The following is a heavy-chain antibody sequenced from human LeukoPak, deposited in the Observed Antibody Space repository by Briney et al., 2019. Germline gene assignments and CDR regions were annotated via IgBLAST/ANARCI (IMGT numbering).Heavy chain of an antibody. Sequence: ASVKVSCKASGGTFSSYAISWVRQAPGQGLEWMGGIIPIFGTANYAQKFQGRVTITADESTSTAYMELSSLRSEDTAVYYCARGYYYDSSGYYYEGGYYFDYWGQGTLVTVSS. CDR2: IIPIFGTA. CDR1: GGTFSSYA. CDR3: ARGYYYDSSGYYYEGGYYFDY. J-gene: IGHJ4*02. V-gene: IGHV1-69*13. D-gene: IGHD3-22*01.